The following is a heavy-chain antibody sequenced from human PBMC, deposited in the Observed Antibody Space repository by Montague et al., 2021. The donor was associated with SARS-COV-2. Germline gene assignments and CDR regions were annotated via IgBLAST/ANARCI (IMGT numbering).Heavy chain of an antibody. CDR3: ARGQWLGPDAFDV. Sequence: SETLSLTCTVSGGSISSYYWSWIRQPPGKGLEWIGYFYYSGSTNYNPSPKSRVTISVDTSKNQFSLNLTSVTAADTAVYYCARGQWLGPDAFDVWGLGAMVTVSS. J-gene: IGHJ3*01. V-gene: IGHV4-59*01. D-gene: IGHD6-19*01. CDR2: FYYSGST. CDR1: GGSISSYY.